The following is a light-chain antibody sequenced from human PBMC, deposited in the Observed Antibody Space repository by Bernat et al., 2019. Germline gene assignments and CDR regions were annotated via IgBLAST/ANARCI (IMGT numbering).Light chain of an antibody. CDR2: DVS. V-gene: IGLV2-14*03. CDR1: SSDVGGYDY. J-gene: IGLJ1*01. CDR3: SSYTTISTLV. Sequence: SALTQPASVSGSPGQSIAISCTGTSSDVGGYDYVSWYQQHPGKAPKPMIYDVSNRPSGDSNRFSGSKSGNTASLNISGLQAEDEADYYCSSYTTISTLVFGSGTNVTVL.